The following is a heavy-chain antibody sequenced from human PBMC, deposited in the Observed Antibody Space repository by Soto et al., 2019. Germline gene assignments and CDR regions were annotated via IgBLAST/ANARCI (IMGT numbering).Heavy chain of an antibody. D-gene: IGHD6-19*01. CDR2: ISGSGGST. CDR3: AKGDQWLVHLIDY. V-gene: IGHV3-23*01. Sequence: EVQLLESGGGLVQPGGSLRLSCAASGFTFSSYAMSWVRQAPGKGLEWVSAISGSGGSTYYADSVKGRFTISRDNSKNTLYLQMNSLRAEDTALYYCAKGDQWLVHLIDYWGQGTLVTVSS. CDR1: GFTFSSYA. J-gene: IGHJ4*02.